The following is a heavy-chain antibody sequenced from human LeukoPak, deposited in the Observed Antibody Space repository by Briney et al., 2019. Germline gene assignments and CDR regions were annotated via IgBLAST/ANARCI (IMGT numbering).Heavy chain of an antibody. CDR2: IRSKTYGGTA. CDR1: GFTFGAYG. V-gene: IGHV3-49*03. D-gene: IGHD3-10*01. CDR3: SRGLGSGNPVDI. J-gene: IGHJ3*02. Sequence: GGSLRPSRAASGFTFGAYGMSWFRQAPGKGLEWVGFIRSKTYGGTAEYAASVKGRFTISRDDSKSIAYLQMNSLKAEDTAVYYCSRGLGSGNPVDIWGQGTMVTVS.